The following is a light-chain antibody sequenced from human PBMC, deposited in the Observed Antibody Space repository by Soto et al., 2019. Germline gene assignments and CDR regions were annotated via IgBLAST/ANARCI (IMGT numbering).Light chain of an antibody. CDR2: WAS. J-gene: IGKJ1*01. CDR3: QQYFSIPWT. CDR1: QSVLYSSNNKNY. Sequence: DIVMTQSPDSLAVSLGERATINCKASQSVLYSSNNKNYLAWYQQKPGQPPTLLIYWASTRESGVPDRFSGSGSGADFTLTISSLQAEDVAVYYCQQYFSIPWTFGQGTKVEIK. V-gene: IGKV4-1*01.